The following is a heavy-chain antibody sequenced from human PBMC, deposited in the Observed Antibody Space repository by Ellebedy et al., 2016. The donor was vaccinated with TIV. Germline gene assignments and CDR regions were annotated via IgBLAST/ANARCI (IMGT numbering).Heavy chain of an antibody. J-gene: IGHJ3*02. CDR1: GGTFSSYA. V-gene: IGHV1-69*04. D-gene: IGHD4-17*01. CDR3: ARDRVTTGAFDI. CDR2: IIPILGIA. Sequence: AASVKVSCKASGGTFSSYAISWVRQAPGQGLEWMGRIIPILGIANYAQKFQGRVTITADKSTSTAYMELSSLRSEDTAVYYCARDRVTTGAFDIWGQGTMVTVSS.